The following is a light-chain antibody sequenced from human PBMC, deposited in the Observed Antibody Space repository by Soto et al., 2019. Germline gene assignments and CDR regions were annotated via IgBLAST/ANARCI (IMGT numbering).Light chain of an antibody. J-gene: IGLJ1*01. CDR3: LSYTSSNSYV. CDR1: SSDVGSYNR. Sequence: VLTQPPSVSGSPGQSVTISCTGTSSDVGSYNRVSWYQQPPGTAPKLMIYEVSNRPSGVPDRFSGSKSGNTASLTISGLQAGDEADYYCLSYTSSNSYVFGTGTKVTVL. V-gene: IGLV2-18*02. CDR2: EVS.